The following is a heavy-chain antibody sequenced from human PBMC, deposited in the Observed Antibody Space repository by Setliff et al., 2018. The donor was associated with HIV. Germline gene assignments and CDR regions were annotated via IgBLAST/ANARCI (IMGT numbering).Heavy chain of an antibody. Sequence: ASVKVSCKASGYTFINHAIHWVRQVPGQRPEWMGWINTGTGTTKYSQKFQGRVTMTRDTSTSTVYMELSSLRSEDTAVYYCARDPAPSSSASYFQHWGQGTPVTVSS. CDR2: INTGTGTT. CDR1: GYTFINHA. CDR3: ARDPAPSSSASYFQH. J-gene: IGHJ1*01. D-gene: IGHD6-6*01. V-gene: IGHV1-3*04.